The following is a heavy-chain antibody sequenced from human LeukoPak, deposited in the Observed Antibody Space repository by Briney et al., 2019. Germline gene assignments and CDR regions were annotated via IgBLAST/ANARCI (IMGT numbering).Heavy chain of an antibody. CDR1: GYTFTSYG. V-gene: IGHV1-18*01. CDR3: ARDLKVLGSIAVADNYFDY. J-gene: IGHJ4*02. Sequence: ASVKVSFKASGYTFTSYGISWVRQAPGQGLEWMGWISAYNGNTNYAQKLQGRVTMTTDTSTSTAYMELRSLRSDDTAVYYCARDLKVLGSIAVADNYFDYWGQGTLVTVSS. CDR2: ISAYNGNT. D-gene: IGHD6-19*01.